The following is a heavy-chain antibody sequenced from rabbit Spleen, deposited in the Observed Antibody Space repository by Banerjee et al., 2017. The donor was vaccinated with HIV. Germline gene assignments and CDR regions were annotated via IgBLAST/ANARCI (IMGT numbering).Heavy chain of an antibody. CDR2: IDSGSSGFT. CDR3: ARDLAGVIGWNFGL. V-gene: IGHV1S40*01. J-gene: IGHJ4*01. Sequence: QSLEESGGDLVKPGASLTLTCIASGVSFSGNSYICWVRQAPGKGLEWIVCIDSGSSGFTYYANWVNGRFTISSHNAQNTVFLQMTSLTAADTATYFCARDLAGVIGWNFGLWGPGTLVTVS. D-gene: IGHD4-1*01. CDR1: GVSFSGNSY.